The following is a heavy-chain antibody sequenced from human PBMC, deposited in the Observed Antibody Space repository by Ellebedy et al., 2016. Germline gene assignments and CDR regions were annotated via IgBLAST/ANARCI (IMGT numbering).Heavy chain of an antibody. CDR2: INTGNGNT. CDR3: ARGASGWYKNYYYYGMDV. D-gene: IGHD6-19*01. J-gene: IGHJ6*02. Sequence: ASVKVSCKASGYTFTSYAMHWVRLAPGQRLEWMGWINTGNGNTKYSQKFQGRVTITRDTSASTAYMELSSLRSEDTAVYYCARGASGWYKNYYYYGMDVWGQGTTVTVSS. V-gene: IGHV1-3*04. CDR1: GYTFTSYA.